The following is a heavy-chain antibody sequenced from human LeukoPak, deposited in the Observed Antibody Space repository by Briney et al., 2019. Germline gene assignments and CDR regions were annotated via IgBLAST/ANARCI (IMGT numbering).Heavy chain of an antibody. CDR2: IKQDGSEK. CDR3: ASLYYDILTGYN. V-gene: IGHV3-7*01. D-gene: IGHD3-9*01. CDR1: GFTFSSYS. J-gene: IGHJ4*02. Sequence: GGSLRLSCAVSGFTFSSYSMSWVRQAPGKGLEWVANIKQDGSEKYYVDSVKGRFTISRDNAKNSLYLQMHSLRAEDTAVYYCASLYYDILTGYNWGQGTLVTVSS.